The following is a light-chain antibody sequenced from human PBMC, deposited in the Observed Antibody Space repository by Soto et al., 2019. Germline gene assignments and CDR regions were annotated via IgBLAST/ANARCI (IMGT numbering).Light chain of an antibody. J-gene: IGLJ3*02. CDR3: QAWDSSNGV. V-gene: IGLV3-1*01. CDR1: KLGDKY. Sequence: SYELTQPPSVSVSPGQTASITCSGAKLGDKYACWYQQKPGQSPVLVIYQDSKRPSGIPERFSGSNSGNTATLTISGTQAMDEADYYCQAWDSSNGVFGGGTKVTVL. CDR2: QDS.